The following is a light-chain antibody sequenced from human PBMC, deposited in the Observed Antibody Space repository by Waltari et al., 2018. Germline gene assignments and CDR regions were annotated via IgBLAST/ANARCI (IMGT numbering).Light chain of an antibody. CDR3: HQYYNTPYS. CDR2: WAS. CDR1: PSVLFSSNNKNY. J-gene: IGKJ2*03. Sequence: DIVLTQSPDSLAVSLGERATMHCKASPSVLFSSNNKNYLAWYQQKPGQPPKLLFYWASTRESGVPDRFSGSGSGTDFTLTISTLQAEDVAVYYCHQYYNTPYSYGQGTKLEIK. V-gene: IGKV4-1*01.